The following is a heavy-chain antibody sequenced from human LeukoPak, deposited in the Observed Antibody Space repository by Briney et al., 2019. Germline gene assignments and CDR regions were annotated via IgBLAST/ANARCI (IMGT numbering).Heavy chain of an antibody. CDR1: GFTIGRYA. Sequence: GGSFRLSCAASGFTIGRYAMSWVRQTPGKGLEWVSAVSGSGGSTYYADSVKGLFTISRDNSKNTLYLQMNSLRAEDTAVYYCAKRMIRGVNHDAFDLWGQGTMVTVSS. V-gene: IGHV3-23*01. CDR2: VSGSGGST. J-gene: IGHJ3*01. D-gene: IGHD3-10*01. CDR3: AKRMIRGVNHDAFDL.